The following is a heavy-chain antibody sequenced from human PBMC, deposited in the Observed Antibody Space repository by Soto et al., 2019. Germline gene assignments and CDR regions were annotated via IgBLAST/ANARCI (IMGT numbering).Heavy chain of an antibody. CDR3: ARPPVPSQHYYGMGV. CDR2: INSDGSNT. CDR1: GFTFSSYW. Sequence: EVQLVESGGGLVQPGGSLRLSCAASGFTFSSYWMHWVRQAPGKGLVWVSRINSDGSNTRYADSVKGRFTISRDNAKNTLYLQMNSLRAEDTALYYCARPPVPSQHYYGMGVWGQGTPVTVSS. V-gene: IGHV3-74*01. J-gene: IGHJ6*02. D-gene: IGHD4-17*01.